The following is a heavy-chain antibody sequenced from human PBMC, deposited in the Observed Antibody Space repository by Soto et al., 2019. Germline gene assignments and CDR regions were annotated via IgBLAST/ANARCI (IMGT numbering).Heavy chain of an antibody. Sequence: QVHLQESGPGLVKPSETLSLICTVSGGSITSYYWSCVRQPVGKGLEWVGRIYSDGTTNYSPSLNSRVTMSLDTSTNQFSLWLSSVTAADTAIYYCSRVDCSNTNCRTRGMDVWGQGTTVTVSS. CDR2: IYSDGTT. J-gene: IGHJ6*02. CDR1: GGSITSYY. D-gene: IGHD2-2*01. V-gene: IGHV4-4*07. CDR3: SRVDCSNTNCRTRGMDV.